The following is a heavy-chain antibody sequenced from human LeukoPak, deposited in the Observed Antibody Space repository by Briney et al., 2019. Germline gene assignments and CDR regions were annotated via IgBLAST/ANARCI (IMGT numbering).Heavy chain of an antibody. Sequence: SETLSLTCTVSGYSISSGYYWGWIRQPPGKGLEWIGSIYHSGSTYYNPSLKSRVTISVDTFKNQFSLKLSSVTAADTAVYYCVRGGTYYDYWGQGNLVTVSS. CDR1: GYSISSGYY. J-gene: IGHJ4*02. V-gene: IGHV4-38-2*02. D-gene: IGHD1-26*01. CDR2: IYHSGST. CDR3: VRGGTYYDY.